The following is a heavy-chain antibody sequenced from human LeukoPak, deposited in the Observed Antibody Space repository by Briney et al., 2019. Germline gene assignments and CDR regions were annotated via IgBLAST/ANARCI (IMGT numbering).Heavy chain of an antibody. D-gene: IGHD6-13*01. CDR1: GGSISSYY. CDR3: ARDPTLGYSTAFDY. V-gene: IGHV4-4*07. CDR2: IYPSGST. J-gene: IGHJ4*02. Sequence: SETLSLTCTVSGGSISSYYWSWIRQPAGKGLEWIGRIYPSGSTNYNPSLKSLVTMSVDTSKNQFSLKLSSVTAADTAVYYCARDPTLGYSTAFDYWGQGAPVTVSS.